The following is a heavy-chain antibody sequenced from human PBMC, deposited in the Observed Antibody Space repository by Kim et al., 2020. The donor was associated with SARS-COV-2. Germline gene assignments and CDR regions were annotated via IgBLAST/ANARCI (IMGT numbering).Heavy chain of an antibody. CDR3: ARVYGIAAAIDY. CDR1: GYTFTSYS. Sequence: ASVKVSCKASGYTFTSYSMHWVRQAPGQRLEWMGWINPNNGKTKFSQNFQGRVTFTRDTSATTAYMELNSSRSEDTAVYYCARVYGIAAAIDYWGQGTLV. V-gene: IGHV1-3*01. CDR2: INPNNGKT. D-gene: IGHD6-13*01. J-gene: IGHJ4*02.